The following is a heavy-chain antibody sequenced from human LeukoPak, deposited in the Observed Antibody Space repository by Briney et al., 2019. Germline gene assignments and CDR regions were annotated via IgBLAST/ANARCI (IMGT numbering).Heavy chain of an antibody. Sequence: SETLSLTCAVHGGSLNGHYWSWIRQPPGKGLEWIGEGSESGGTKFNLSLKSRVTISADTSKNQFSLKLNSVTAADTAVYYCAKNGQSGFSFDPWGQGTLVTVSS. CDR3: AKNGQSGFSFDP. V-gene: IGHV4-34*01. J-gene: IGHJ5*02. D-gene: IGHD3-3*01. CDR2: GSESGGT. CDR1: GGSLNGHY.